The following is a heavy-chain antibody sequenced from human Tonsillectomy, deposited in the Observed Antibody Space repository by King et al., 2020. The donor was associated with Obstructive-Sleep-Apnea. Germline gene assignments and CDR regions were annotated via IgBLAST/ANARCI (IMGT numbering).Heavy chain of an antibody. V-gene: IGHV3-30-3*01. CDR2: ISYDGSNK. CDR3: AREENTMVRRRSPYYFDY. J-gene: IGHJ4*02. CDR1: GFTFSSYA. D-gene: IGHD3-10*01. Sequence: VQLVESGGGVVQPGRSLRLSCAASGFTFSSYAMHWVRQAPGKGLEWVAVISYDGSNKYYADSVKGRFTISRENSKNTLYLQMNSLRAEDTAVYYCAREENTMVRRRSPYYFDYWGQGTLVTVSS.